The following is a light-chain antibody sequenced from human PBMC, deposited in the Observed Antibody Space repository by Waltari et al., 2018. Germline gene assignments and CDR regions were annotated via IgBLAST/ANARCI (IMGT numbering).Light chain of an antibody. V-gene: IGKV1-5*01. CDR1: QTISTW. CDR3: LQDYDYPWT. J-gene: IGKJ1*01. CDR2: GAT. Sequence: DIQMTQSPSTLSASVGDRVTITCRASQTISTWLAWYQQKPGKAPKLLIYGATSLQGGVPSRFSGSGSGREFTLTINSLQPEDLATYYCLQDYDYPWTFGQGTKVEIK.